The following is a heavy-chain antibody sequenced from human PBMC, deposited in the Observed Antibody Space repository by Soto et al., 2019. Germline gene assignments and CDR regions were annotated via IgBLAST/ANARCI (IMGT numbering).Heavy chain of an antibody. Sequence: APVKVSCKGSVYTFTNYYMHWVRPAPGQGREWMGIINPSGGTTSYAQKCQGRVTMTRDTPTSTVYMELSSLRSEYTAVYSGARGGEAVLWCEYWGQGTLVNVS. CDR3: ARGGEAVLWCEY. CDR1: VYTFTNYY. J-gene: IGHJ4*02. V-gene: IGHV1-46*03. CDR2: INPSGGTT. D-gene: IGHD3-10*01.